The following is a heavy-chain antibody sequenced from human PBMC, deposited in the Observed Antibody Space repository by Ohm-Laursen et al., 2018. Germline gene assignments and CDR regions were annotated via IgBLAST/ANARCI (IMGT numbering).Heavy chain of an antibody. CDR2: IIPIFGTP. J-gene: IGHJ4*02. Sequence: SVKVSCKASGVIFSSYAIHWARQAPGQGLEYLGGIIPIFGTPDYAQSFQSRVTITTDDSTSTAYMELSSLRSEDTAIYYCVRGCLGGSCYTFDYWGQGTLLTVSS. CDR3: VRGCLGGSCYTFDY. V-gene: IGHV1-69*05. D-gene: IGHD2-15*01. CDR1: GVIFSSYA.